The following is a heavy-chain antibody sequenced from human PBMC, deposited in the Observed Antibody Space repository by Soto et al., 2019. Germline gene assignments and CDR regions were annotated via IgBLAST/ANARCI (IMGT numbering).Heavy chain of an antibody. D-gene: IGHD3-9*01. CDR2: VYYTGST. V-gene: IGHV4-59*08. Sequence: SETLSLTCTVSGGSISSSYWSWIRQPPGKGLEWIGYVYYTGSTSYNPSLKRRVTFSADSSRGQFSLRLNSVTAADTAVYYCARTVLGPDLLADSFVDYYYMDVSGQPTTVTVSS. CDR1: GGSISSSY. CDR3: ARTVLGPDLLADSFVDYYYMDV. J-gene: IGHJ6*03.